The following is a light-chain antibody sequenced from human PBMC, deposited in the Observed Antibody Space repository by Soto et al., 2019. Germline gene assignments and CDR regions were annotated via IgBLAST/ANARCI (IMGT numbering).Light chain of an antibody. J-gene: IGLJ1*01. Sequence: SSELTQPPSVSVSPGQTARITCSGDALPKQYAYWYQQKAGQAPVVVIYKDSERPSGIPERFSGFSSGTTVTLTISGVQAEDEADYYCQSADSSGTYKVFGTGTKLTVL. V-gene: IGLV3-25*03. CDR3: QSADSSGTYKV. CDR2: KDS. CDR1: ALPKQY.